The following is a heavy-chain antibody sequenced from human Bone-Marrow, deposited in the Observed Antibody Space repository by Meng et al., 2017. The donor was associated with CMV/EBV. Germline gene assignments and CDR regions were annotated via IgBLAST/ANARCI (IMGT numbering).Heavy chain of an antibody. J-gene: IGHJ6*02. V-gene: IGHV1-2*02. Sequence: ASVKVSCKASGYTFTGYYMHWVRQAPGQGLEWMGWINPNSGGTNYAQKFQGRVTMTRDTSISTAYMELSRLRSDDTAVYYCARDIVVVPAAIITGMDVWGQGPTDTVSS. D-gene: IGHD2-2*01. CDR2: INPNSGGT. CDR1: GYTFTGYY. CDR3: ARDIVVVPAAIITGMDV.